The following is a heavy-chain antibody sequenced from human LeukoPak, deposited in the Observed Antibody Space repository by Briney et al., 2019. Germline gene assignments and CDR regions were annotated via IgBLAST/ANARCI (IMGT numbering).Heavy chain of an antibody. CDR1: GFTFDDYA. V-gene: IGHV3-9*01. J-gene: IGHJ4*02. Sequence: SGGSLRLSCAVSGFTFDDYAMHWVRQVPGKGLEWVSGINWNSDSIGYAVGGRFAISRDNAKNSLYLQMNSLRVEDTALYYCVTNGGGDSGYGNFDYWGQGTLVTVSS. CDR3: VTNGGGDSGYGNFDY. CDR2: INWNSDSI. D-gene: IGHD5-12*01.